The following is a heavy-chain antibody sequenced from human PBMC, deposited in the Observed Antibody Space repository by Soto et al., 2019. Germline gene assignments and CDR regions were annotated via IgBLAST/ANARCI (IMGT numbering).Heavy chain of an antibody. CDR3: VSLYYYGSGTPDY. CDR2: IWYDGSNK. D-gene: IGHD3-10*01. V-gene: IGHV3-33*01. CDR1: GFTFSSYG. Sequence: QVQLVESGGGVVQPGRSLRLSCAASGFTFSSYGMHWVRQAPGEGLEWVAVIWYDGSNKYYADSVKGRFTISRDNSKNTLYLQMNSLRAEDTAVYYCVSLYYYGSGTPDYWGQGTLVTVSS. J-gene: IGHJ4*02.